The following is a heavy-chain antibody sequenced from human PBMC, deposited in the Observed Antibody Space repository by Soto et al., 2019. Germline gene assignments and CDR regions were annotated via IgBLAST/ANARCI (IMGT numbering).Heavy chain of an antibody. J-gene: IGHJ3*02. CDR1: GYTFTSYA. CDR3: ARVRVWWELREGAFDI. V-gene: IGHV1-3*01. Sequence: ASVKVSCKASGYTFTSYAMHWVRQAPGQRLEWMGWINAGNGNTKYSQKFQGRVTITRDASASTAYMELSSLRSEDTAVYYCARVRVWWELREGAFDIWGQGTMVTVSS. D-gene: IGHD1-26*01. CDR2: INAGNGNT.